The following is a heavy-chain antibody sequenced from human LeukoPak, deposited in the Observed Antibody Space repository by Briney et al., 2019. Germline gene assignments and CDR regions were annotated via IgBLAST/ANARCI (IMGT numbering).Heavy chain of an antibody. D-gene: IGHD2-15*01. Sequence: GGSLRLSCAASGFIFSSYGMNWVRQAPGKGLEWVSAMSSSDDGRYYAASVRGRFTISRDTSRSTLYLQMNSLRAEDAAVYYCAKAPVTSCRGAFCYPFDYWGQGTLVTVSS. V-gene: IGHV3-23*01. J-gene: IGHJ4*02. CDR3: AKAPVTSCRGAFCYPFDY. CDR2: MSSSDDGR. CDR1: GFIFSSYG.